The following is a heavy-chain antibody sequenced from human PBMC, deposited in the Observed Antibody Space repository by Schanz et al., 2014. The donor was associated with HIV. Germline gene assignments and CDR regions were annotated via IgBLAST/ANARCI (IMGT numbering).Heavy chain of an antibody. J-gene: IGHJ6*02. CDR3: ARDWRPNYDFWSGSIGIIGMDV. D-gene: IGHD3-3*01. CDR1: GFTFSSFG. CDR2: ISGSGNIK. V-gene: IGHV3-48*04. Sequence: VQLVESGGGVVQPGRSLRLSCAASGFTFSSFGMHWVRQAPGKGLEWVSYISGSGNIKYYANSVKGRFTISRDNAARSLYLQMNRLRAEDTAVYYCARDWRPNYDFWSGSIGIIGMDVWGQGTTVTVSS.